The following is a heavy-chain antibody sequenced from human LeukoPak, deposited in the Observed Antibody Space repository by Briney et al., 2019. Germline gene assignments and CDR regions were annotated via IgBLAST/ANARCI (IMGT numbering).Heavy chain of an antibody. CDR3: AKTRARGLCSGGSCYYIFDY. CDR2: ISGSGGST. CDR1: GFTFSSYA. J-gene: IGHJ4*02. D-gene: IGHD2-15*01. V-gene: IGHV3-23*01. Sequence: GGSLRLSCAASGFTFSSYAMSWVRQAPGKGQEWVSAISGSGGSTYYADSVKGRFTISRDNSKNTLYLQMNSLRAEDTAVYYCAKTRARGLCSGGSCYYIFDYWGQGTLVTVSS.